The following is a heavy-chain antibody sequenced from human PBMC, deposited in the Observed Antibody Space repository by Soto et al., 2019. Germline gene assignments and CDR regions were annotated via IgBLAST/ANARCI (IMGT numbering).Heavy chain of an antibody. V-gene: IGHV3-23*01. Sequence: GGSLRLSCAASGFFFSTYAMTWVRQAPGRGLEWVSTILHDETPFYTDSVKGRFTISRDNVRGTLYLQMNGLRVEDAAQYYCAKDLFPTSGQRFFFESWGQGTLVTVSS. CDR2: ILHDETP. CDR3: AKDLFPTSGQRFFFES. CDR1: GFFFSTYA. J-gene: IGHJ4*02. D-gene: IGHD3-10*01.